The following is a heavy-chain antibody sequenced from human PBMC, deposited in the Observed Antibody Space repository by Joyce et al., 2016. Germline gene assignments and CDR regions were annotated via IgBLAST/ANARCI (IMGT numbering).Heavy chain of an antibody. V-gene: IGHV3-33*01. CDR3: ARGTGIILSRHFDY. Sequence: QVQLVESGRGVVQPGRSLRLSCAASGFTFSSYGMHWVRQAPGKGLEWVSFIWSDGKNKNFADSVKGRFTISRDNSKNTVYLQMNSLRVEDTAVYYCARGTGIILSRHFDYWGQGTLVTVSS. J-gene: IGHJ4*02. CDR1: GFTFSSYG. CDR2: IWSDGKNK. D-gene: IGHD1-14*01.